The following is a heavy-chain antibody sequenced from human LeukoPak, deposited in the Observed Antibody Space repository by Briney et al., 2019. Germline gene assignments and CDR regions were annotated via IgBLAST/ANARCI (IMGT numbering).Heavy chain of an antibody. J-gene: IGHJ3*02. CDR2: IRYDGINK. CDR1: GFTFSNAW. Sequence: GGSLRLSCAGSGFTFSNAWMSWVRQAPGKGLEWVAFIRYDGINKYYADSVKGRFTISRDSFKNTLYLQMNSLRPEDTAVYYCAKEGDYYGSGSYRDGFDIWGQGTRATVSS. CDR3: AKEGDYYGSGSYRDGFDI. V-gene: IGHV3-30*02. D-gene: IGHD3-10*01.